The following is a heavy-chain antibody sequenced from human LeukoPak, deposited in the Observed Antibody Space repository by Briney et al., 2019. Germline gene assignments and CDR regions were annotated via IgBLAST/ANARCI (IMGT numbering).Heavy chain of an antibody. CDR2: IRQDGSEK. V-gene: IGHV3-7*01. CDR1: GFTFSSYW. J-gene: IGHJ4*02. Sequence: GGSLRLSCAASGFTFSSYWMSWVRQAPGRGLEWVANIRQDGSEKYYVDSVKGRFTISRDNAKNSLYLQMNSLRAEDTAVYYCARLRGLERHFDYWGQGTLVTVSS. CDR3: ARLRGLERHFDY. D-gene: IGHD1-1*01.